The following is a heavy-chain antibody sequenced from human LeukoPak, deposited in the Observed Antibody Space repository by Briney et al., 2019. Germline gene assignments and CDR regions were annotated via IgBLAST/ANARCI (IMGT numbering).Heavy chain of an antibody. V-gene: IGHV3-30*02. D-gene: IGHD2-21*02. Sequence: PGGFLRLSCAASGFTFSNYNMHWVRQAPGKGLEWVTFIRHDGSDKHYADSVKGRFTISRDNSKNTLFLQMNSLRAEDTAIYYCAKDGGGGYCYLDYWGQGALVTVSS. CDR1: GFTFSNYN. CDR3: AKDGGGGYCYLDY. CDR2: IRHDGSDK. J-gene: IGHJ4*02.